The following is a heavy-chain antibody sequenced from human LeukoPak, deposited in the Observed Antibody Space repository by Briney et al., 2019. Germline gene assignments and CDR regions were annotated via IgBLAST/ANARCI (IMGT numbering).Heavy chain of an antibody. D-gene: IGHD1-26*01. V-gene: IGHV4-4*07. CDR3: ARDVVGATTDAFDI. Sequence: SETLSLTCTVSGGSTSSNYWSWIRQPAGKGLEWIGRIYTSGSTNYNPSLKSRVTMSVDTSKNQFSLKLSSVNAADTAVYYFARDVVGATTDAFDIWGQGTRVTVSP. CDR1: GGSTSSNY. CDR2: IYTSGST. J-gene: IGHJ3*02.